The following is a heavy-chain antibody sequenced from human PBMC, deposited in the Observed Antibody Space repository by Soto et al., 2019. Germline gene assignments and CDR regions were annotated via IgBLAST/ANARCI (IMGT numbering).Heavy chain of an antibody. J-gene: IGHJ5*02. CDR1: GGSITSDYSC. V-gene: IGHV4-30-4*01. CDR3: ARVMAPAAGTDYLGYSSGWYGDWFDP. CDR2: IFDSGTT. D-gene: IGHD6-19*01. Sequence: PSETLSLTCTVSGGSITSDYSCWSWIRQPPGEGLEWIGHIFDSGTTYTNPSLRSQVAISLDTSKNHFSLTLSSVTAADTAVYYCARVMAPAAGTDYLGYSSGWYGDWFDPWGQGTLVTVSS.